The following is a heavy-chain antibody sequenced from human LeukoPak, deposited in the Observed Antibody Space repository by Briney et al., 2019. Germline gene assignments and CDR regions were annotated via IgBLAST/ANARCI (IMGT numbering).Heavy chain of an antibody. CDR2: ISGTGGTT. V-gene: IGHV3-23*01. CDR3: AKVAAMVYFDY. Sequence: GGSLRLSCAASSFTFSNAWMNWVRQAPGKGLEWVSAISGTGGTTYYADSVKGRFTISRDNSKNTLYLQMNSLRAEDTAVYYCAKVAAMVYFDYWGQGTLVTVSS. D-gene: IGHD5-18*01. CDR1: SFTFSNAW. J-gene: IGHJ4*02.